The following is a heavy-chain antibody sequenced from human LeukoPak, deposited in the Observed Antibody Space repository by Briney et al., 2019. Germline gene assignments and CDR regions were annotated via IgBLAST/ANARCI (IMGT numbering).Heavy chain of an antibody. D-gene: IGHD3-10*01. CDR3: ARGRLRAMVPNWFDP. Sequence: GASVKVSCKASGYTFTGYYMHWVRQAPGQGLEWMGWINPNSGGTNYAQKFQGRVTMTRDTSISTAYMELSRLRSDDTAVYYYARGRLRAMVPNWFDPWGQGTLVTVSS. V-gene: IGHV1-2*02. CDR2: INPNSGGT. J-gene: IGHJ5*02. CDR1: GYTFTGYY.